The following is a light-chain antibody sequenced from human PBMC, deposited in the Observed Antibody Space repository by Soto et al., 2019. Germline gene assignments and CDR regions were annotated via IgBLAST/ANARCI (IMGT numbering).Light chain of an antibody. Sequence: QSVLTQPASVSGSPGQSITISCTGTSSDVGGYNYVSWYQQHPDKAPKLIIYDVSNRPSGVSNRFSGSKSGNTASLTISGLQAKDEADYYCSSYTSISTLVFGGGTKLTVL. CDR3: SSYTSISTLV. CDR1: SSDVGGYNY. V-gene: IGLV2-14*01. J-gene: IGLJ2*01. CDR2: DVS.